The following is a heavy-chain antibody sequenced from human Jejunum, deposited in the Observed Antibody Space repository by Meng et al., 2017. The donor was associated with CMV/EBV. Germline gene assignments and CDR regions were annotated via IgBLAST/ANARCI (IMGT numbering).Heavy chain of an antibody. D-gene: IGHD3-16*01. CDR3: AKQNWGFDY. CDR1: GYKFANYW. Sequence: IYCKTSGYKFANYWIGWVRQMPGKGLDWIGVIYPGDSDTKYNPSFQGLVTISADTSTNTAYLHWDNVQASDTAIYYCAKQNWGFDYWGQGTLVTVSS. V-gene: IGHV5-51*01. J-gene: IGHJ4*02. CDR2: IYPGDSDT.